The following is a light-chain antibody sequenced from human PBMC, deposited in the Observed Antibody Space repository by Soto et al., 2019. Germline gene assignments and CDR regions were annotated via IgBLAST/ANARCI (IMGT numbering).Light chain of an antibody. CDR1: QSLFYSSNNKNF. CDR2: WAS. J-gene: IGKJ2*01. V-gene: IGKV4-1*01. CDR3: QQYYSPPPT. Sequence: DILMTQSPDSLAVSLGERATMNCKSSQSLFYSSNNKNFLAWYQQKPGQSPKLLIYWASTRESGVPDRFSGSGSGADFTLTISSLQAEDVAVYYCQQYYSPPPTFGQGTKLEI.